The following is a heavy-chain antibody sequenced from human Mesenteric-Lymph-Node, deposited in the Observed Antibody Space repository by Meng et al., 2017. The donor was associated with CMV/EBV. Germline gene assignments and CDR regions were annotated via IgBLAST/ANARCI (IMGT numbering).Heavy chain of an antibody. V-gene: IGHV1-69*05. CDR1: GGPVSRYT. J-gene: IGHJ1*01. Sequence: ASGGPVSRYTFSWVRQAPGQGLEWLGGILPIFRTPKYAQNFQGRVTVSTDASAATAYMELSSLRSEDTAVYFCAGIPEANSGYFSIWGQGTLVTVSS. D-gene: IGHD3-22*01. CDR3: AGIPEANSGYFSI. CDR2: ILPIFRTP.